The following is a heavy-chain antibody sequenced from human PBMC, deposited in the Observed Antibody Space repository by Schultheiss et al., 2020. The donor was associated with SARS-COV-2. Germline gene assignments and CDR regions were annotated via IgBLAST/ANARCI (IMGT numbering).Heavy chain of an antibody. CDR2: IYYSGST. V-gene: IGHV4-34*01. CDR3: ARLTRHFIGWELLGDAFDI. CDR1: GGSFSGYY. Sequence: SETLSLTCAVYGGSFSGYYWGWIRQPPGKGLEWIGSIYYSGSTYYNPSLKSRVTISVDTSKNQFSLKLSSVTAADTAVYYCARLTRHFIGWELLGDAFDIWGQGTMVTVSS. D-gene: IGHD1-26*01. J-gene: IGHJ3*02.